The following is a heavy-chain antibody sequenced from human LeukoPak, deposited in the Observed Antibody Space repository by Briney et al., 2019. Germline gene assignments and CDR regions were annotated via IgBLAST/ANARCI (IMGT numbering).Heavy chain of an antibody. D-gene: IGHD2-15*01. CDR1: GGSISSHY. Sequence: SETLSLTCTVSGGSISSHYWSWIRQPPGKGLEWIGYIYYSGSTNYNPSLKSRVTISVDTSKNQFSLKLSSVTAADTAVYYCARDLGSRYCSGGSCQTSDAFDIWGQGTMVTVSS. V-gene: IGHV4-59*11. J-gene: IGHJ3*02. CDR2: IYYSGST. CDR3: ARDLGSRYCSGGSCQTSDAFDI.